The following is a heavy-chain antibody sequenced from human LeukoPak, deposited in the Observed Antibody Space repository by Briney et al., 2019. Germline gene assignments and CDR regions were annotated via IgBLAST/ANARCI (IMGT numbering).Heavy chain of an antibody. CDR1: GGSISSGTYY. Sequence: PSETLSLTCTVSGGSISSGTYYWGWIRQPPGKGLEWIGYIYYSGSTYYNPSLKSRVTISVDTSRNQFSLKLSSVTAADTAVYYCARAVGVGATTDYWGQGTLVTVSS. CDR2: IYYSGST. D-gene: IGHD1-26*01. J-gene: IGHJ4*02. CDR3: ARAVGVGATTDY. V-gene: IGHV4-30-4*08.